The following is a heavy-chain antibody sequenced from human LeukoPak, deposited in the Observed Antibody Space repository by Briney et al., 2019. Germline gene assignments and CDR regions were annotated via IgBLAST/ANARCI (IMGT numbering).Heavy chain of an antibody. D-gene: IGHD6-6*01. Sequence: GASVKVSCKASGYTFTGYGISWVRQVPGQGLEWMGWISVYNGNTNYAQKLQGRVTMTTDTSTSTAYMELRSLRSDDTAVYYCARVSTAALDYWGQGTLVTVSS. CDR1: GYTFTGYG. CDR3: ARVSTAALDY. CDR2: ISVYNGNT. J-gene: IGHJ4*02. V-gene: IGHV1-18*01.